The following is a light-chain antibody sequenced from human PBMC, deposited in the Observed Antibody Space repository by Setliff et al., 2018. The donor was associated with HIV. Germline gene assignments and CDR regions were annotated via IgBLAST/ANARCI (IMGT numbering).Light chain of an antibody. Sequence: QSALTQPASVSGSPGQSITISCTGTSSDVGGYNYVSWYQLHPGKAPKLMIFDVSERPSGVSIRFSGSKSGNTASLTISGLQAEDEANYYCLSHTSRSTYVFGTGTKVTV. J-gene: IGLJ1*01. CDR3: LSHTSRSTYV. CDR1: SSDVGGYNY. CDR2: DVS. V-gene: IGLV2-14*03.